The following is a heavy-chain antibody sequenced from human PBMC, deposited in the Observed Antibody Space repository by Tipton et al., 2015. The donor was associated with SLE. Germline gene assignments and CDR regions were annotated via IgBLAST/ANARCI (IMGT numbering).Heavy chain of an antibody. V-gene: IGHV4-59*01. J-gene: IGHJ6*02. CDR1: GGSISSYY. CDR2: IYTTGST. Sequence: TLSLTCTVSGGSISSYYWSWIRKPPGKGLEWIGNIYTTGSTSYNPSLKSRVTISVDTSKNQVSLKLSFVTAADTAVYYCAREAEVYGMDVWGQGTTVTVSS. CDR3: AREAEVYGMDV.